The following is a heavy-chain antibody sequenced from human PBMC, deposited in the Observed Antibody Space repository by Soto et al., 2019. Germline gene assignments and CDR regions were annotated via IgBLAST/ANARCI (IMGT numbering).Heavy chain of an antibody. CDR2: VYSSGST. D-gene: IGHD2-21*01. CDR3: ARGNDWKSSTIDI. CDR1: GGSLFDDY. Sequence: QVQLPESGPGLVKPLETVSLTCTVSGGSLFDDYWNWIRQPPGKGLERIGYVYSSGSTNYNPSFKRRVPIAVDRYKNQFSLKLSSVTAADTAVYYCARGNDWKSSTIDIRGHGTMVSVSS. V-gene: IGHV4-59*01. J-gene: IGHJ3*02.